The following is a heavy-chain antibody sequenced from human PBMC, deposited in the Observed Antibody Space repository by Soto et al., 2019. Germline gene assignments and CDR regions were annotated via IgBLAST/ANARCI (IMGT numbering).Heavy chain of an antibody. V-gene: IGHV4-34*01. CDR2: LNHSGVT. CDR1: GGSFSGYY. J-gene: IGHJ6*02. Sequence: VQLQQWGAGLLKPSGNLSLTCAVYGGSFSGYYWSWIRQPPGKGLAWTGELNHSGVTNYKPSLKRRVTISVATPKNQFSLHLKSVTAADTALYYCARFIGSYYSAMDVWGQGSTVSVSS. D-gene: IGHD5-12*01. CDR3: ARFIGSYYSAMDV.